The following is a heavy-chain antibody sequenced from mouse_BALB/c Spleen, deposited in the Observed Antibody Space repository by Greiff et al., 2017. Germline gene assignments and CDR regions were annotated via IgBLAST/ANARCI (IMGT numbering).Heavy chain of an antibody. CDR3: ARGGYDYSWFAY. J-gene: IGHJ3*01. CDR1: GFTFSSYA. Sequence: EVMLVESGGGLVKPGGSLKLSCAASGFTFSSYAMSWVRQTPEKRLEWVASISSGGSTYYPDSVKGRFTISRDNARNILYLQMSSLRSEDTAMYYCARGGYDYSWFAYWGQGTLVTVSA. V-gene: IGHV5-6-5*01. CDR2: ISSGGST. D-gene: IGHD2-4*01.